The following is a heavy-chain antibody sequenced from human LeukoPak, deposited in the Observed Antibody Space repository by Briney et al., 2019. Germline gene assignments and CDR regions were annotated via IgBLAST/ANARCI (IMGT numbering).Heavy chain of an antibody. V-gene: IGHV3-11*01. J-gene: IGHJ4*02. CDR2: ISDNGRTK. CDR1: GLTFSDYH. D-gene: IGHD3-10*01. Sequence: GGSLRLSCAASGLTFSDYHMSWIRQAPGKGLEWVSHISDNGRTKYYANSVQGRFTVSRDNAKNSLYLQMTSLRAEDTAVYYCARAGLLWFGESYFDYWGQGTLVTVSS. CDR3: ARAGLLWFGESYFDY.